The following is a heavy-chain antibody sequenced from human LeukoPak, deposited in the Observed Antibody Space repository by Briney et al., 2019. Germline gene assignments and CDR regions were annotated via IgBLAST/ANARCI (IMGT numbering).Heavy chain of an antibody. Sequence: GGSLRLSCAASGFTVSSNYMSWVRQAPGKGLEWVSVIYSGGSTYYADSVKGRFTISRDNSKNTLYLQMNSLRAEDTAVYYCARVRGYSCGYDYWGQGTLVTVSS. CDR1: GFTVSSNY. V-gene: IGHV3-66*01. J-gene: IGHJ4*02. CDR3: ARVRGYSCGYDY. D-gene: IGHD5-18*01. CDR2: IYSGGST.